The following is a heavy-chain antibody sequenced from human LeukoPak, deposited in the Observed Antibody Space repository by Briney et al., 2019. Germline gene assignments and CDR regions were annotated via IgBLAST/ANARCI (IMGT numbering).Heavy chain of an antibody. CDR3: ASEIAAAGL. V-gene: IGHV4-39*01. CDR1: GGSISSSSYY. Sequence: SETLSLTCTVPGGSISSSSYYWGWIRQPPGKGLEWIGSIYYSGSTYYNPSLKSRVTISVDTSKNQFSLKLSSVTAADTAVYYCASEIAAAGLWGQGTLVTVSS. J-gene: IGHJ4*02. D-gene: IGHD6-13*01. CDR2: IYYSGST.